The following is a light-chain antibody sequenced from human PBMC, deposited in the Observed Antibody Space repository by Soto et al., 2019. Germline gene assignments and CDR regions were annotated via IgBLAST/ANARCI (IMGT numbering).Light chain of an antibody. CDR3: HQASSFPLS. V-gene: IGKV1-12*01. CDR1: QPISSW. J-gene: IGKJ4*01. Sequence: DIQVTQSPSTLSASVGDRVTITCRASQPISSWLAWYQQKPGKAPKLLIYKASNLQTGVPSRFSGSGSGTDFTLTITNLQPEDFATYYCHQASSFPLSFGGGTKVEIK. CDR2: KAS.